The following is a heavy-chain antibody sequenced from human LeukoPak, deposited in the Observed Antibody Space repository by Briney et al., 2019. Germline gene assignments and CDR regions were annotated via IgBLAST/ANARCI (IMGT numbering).Heavy chain of an antibody. CDR3: AKAPTFWYDSSVYSRYFDY. Sequence: GGSLRLSCAASGFTFSSYAMSWVRQAPGKGLEWVSGISGSGDSTYFADSVKGRFTISRDNSKNTLYLQMNSLRVEDTAVYYWAKAPTFWYDSSVYSRYFDYWAKESRVTV. J-gene: IGHJ4*02. CDR2: ISGSGDST. D-gene: IGHD3-22*01. CDR1: GFTFSSYA. V-gene: IGHV3-23*01.